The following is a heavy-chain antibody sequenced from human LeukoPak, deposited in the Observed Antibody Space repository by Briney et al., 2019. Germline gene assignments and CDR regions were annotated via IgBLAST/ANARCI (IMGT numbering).Heavy chain of an antibody. D-gene: IGHD2-2*01. J-gene: IGHJ4*02. CDR1: GFAFSTYW. Sequence: PGGSLRLSCAASGFAFSTYWMNWVRQAPGKGLEWVANIKPDGSEKFYLDSVKGRFTISRDNSKNTLYLQMNSLRAEDTAVYYCAKDPLGYCSSTSCHGLDYWGQGTLVTVSS. CDR2: IKPDGSEK. V-gene: IGHV3-7*01. CDR3: AKDPLGYCSSTSCHGLDY.